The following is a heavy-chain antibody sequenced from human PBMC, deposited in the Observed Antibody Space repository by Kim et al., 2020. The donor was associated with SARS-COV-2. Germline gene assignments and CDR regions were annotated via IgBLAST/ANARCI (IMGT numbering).Heavy chain of an antibody. J-gene: IGHJ4*01. D-gene: IGHD6-19*01. CDR1: GGSMNSGGYY. CDR3: ARRQIAVSAKGHPHFD. Sequence: SETLSLNCTVSGGSMNSGGYYWGWIRQPPGKGLEWIGSVYYNGVTYLNPSLKGRVTLSIDTSNNQFFLKLTSVTAADTAIYYCARRQIAVSAKGHPHFD. V-gene: IGHV4-39*01. CDR2: VYYNGVT.